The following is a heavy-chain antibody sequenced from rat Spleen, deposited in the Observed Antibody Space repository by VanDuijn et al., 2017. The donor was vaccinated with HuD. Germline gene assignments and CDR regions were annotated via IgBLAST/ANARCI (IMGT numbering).Heavy chain of an antibody. CDR1: GFTFSNYD. V-gene: IGHV5-25*01. CDR3: ARDYGGYSEY. CDR2: ISPSGGST. D-gene: IGHD1-11*01. J-gene: IGHJ2*01. Sequence: EVQLVESGGGLVQPGRSLKLSCAASGFTFSNYDMAWVRQAPTKGLEWVASISPSGGSTYYRDSVKGRFTVSRDNAKSNLYLQMDRLRSEDTATYYCARDYGGYSEYWGQGVMVTVSS.